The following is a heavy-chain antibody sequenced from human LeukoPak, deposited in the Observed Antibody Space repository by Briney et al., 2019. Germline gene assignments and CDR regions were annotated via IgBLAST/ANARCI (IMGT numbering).Heavy chain of an antibody. CDR3: VRHYYGSGYYYDF. Sequence: GGSLRLSCAASGFTFKNYAMSWVRQAPGKGLEWVSAIGGSGYTTSYEDSVKGRFTVSRDNSKNTLYLQMNSLRAEDTATYYCVRHYYGSGYYYDFWGRGTLVTVSS. J-gene: IGHJ4*02. CDR2: IGGSGYTT. CDR1: GFTFKNYA. V-gene: IGHV3-23*01. D-gene: IGHD3-10*01.